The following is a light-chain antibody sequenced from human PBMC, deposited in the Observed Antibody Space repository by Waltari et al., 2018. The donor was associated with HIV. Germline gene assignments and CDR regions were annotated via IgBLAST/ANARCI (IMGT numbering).Light chain of an antibody. Sequence: DIQSTQSPSFLSASVIDRVSITCRASRYVSNFLAWYKKKPGTAPKLLIYGASTLQSGVPSRFGGSGSGAQFTLTINSLQPDDFATYYCQQSDSYPLTFGQGTRL. CDR3: QQSDSYPLT. V-gene: IGKV1-9*01. CDR2: GAS. J-gene: IGKJ5*01. CDR1: RYVSNF.